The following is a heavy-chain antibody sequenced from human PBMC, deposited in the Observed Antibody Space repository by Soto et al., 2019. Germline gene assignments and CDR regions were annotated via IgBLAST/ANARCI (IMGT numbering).Heavy chain of an antibody. J-gene: IGHJ6*02. D-gene: IGHD2-21*02. V-gene: IGHV4-31*11. Sequence: SETLSLTCAVSGGSISRGGYYWSWIRHHPGKGLEWIGYIYYSGSTYYNPSLKSRVTISVDTSKNQFSLKLSSVTAADTAVYYCARVCGGDCRHGMDVWGQGTTVTVYS. CDR2: IYYSGST. CDR1: GGSISRGGYY. CDR3: ARVCGGDCRHGMDV.